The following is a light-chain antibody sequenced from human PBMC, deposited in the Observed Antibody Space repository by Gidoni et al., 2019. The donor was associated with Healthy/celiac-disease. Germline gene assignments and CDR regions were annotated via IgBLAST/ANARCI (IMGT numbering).Light chain of an antibody. J-gene: IGKJ3*01. CDR2: LGS. Sequence: DILMTHSPLSLPVTPGEPASISCRSSQSLLHSNGYNYLDWYLQKPGQSPQLLIYLGSNRASGVPDRFSGSGSGTDFTLKISRVEAEDVGVYYCMQALQTPLTFGPGTKVDIK. CDR1: QSLLHSNGYNY. CDR3: MQALQTPLT. V-gene: IGKV2-28*01.